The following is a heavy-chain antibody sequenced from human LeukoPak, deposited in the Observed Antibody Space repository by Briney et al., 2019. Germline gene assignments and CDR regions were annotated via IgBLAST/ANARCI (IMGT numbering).Heavy chain of an antibody. J-gene: IGHJ4*02. D-gene: IGHD2-15*01. Sequence: GGSLRLSCAASGFTLINYGMHWVRQAPGKGLEWVAVISYDGSNKYYADSVKGRFTISRDNSKNTLYLQMNSLRAEDTAVYYCARSVTDIVVVVAAEADYWGQGTLVTVSS. CDR2: ISYDGSNK. V-gene: IGHV3-30*19. CDR1: GFTLINYG. CDR3: ARSVTDIVVVVAAEADY.